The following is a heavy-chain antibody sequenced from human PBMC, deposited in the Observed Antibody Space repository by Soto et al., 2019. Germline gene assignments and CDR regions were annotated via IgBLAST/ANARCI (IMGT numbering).Heavy chain of an antibody. CDR3: ARYTIGYCSGGSCYHPYFDY. J-gene: IGHJ4*02. CDR2: IYYSGST. V-gene: IGHV4-39*01. Sequence: QLQLQESGPGLVKPSETLSLTCTVSGGSISSSSYYWGWIRQPPGKGLEWIGSIYYSGSTYYNPSLKSRVTISVDTSKNQFSLKLSSVTVADTAVYYCARYTIGYCSGGSCYHPYFDYWGQGTLVTVSS. D-gene: IGHD2-15*01. CDR1: GGSISSSSYY.